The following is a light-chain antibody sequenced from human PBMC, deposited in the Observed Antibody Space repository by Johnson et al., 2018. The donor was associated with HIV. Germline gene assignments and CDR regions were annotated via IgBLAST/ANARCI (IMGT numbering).Light chain of an antibody. CDR1: SSNIGYNY. Sequence: QAVLTQPPSVSAAPGQKVTISCSGSSSNIGYNYVSWYQQVPGTAPKLLIYDIDKRPSGLPDRFSGSRSGTSATLAITALQPGDEADYYCGAWDSRLSVCVFGPGTKVTVL. J-gene: IGLJ1*01. CDR3: GAWDSRLSVCV. V-gene: IGLV1-51*01. CDR2: DID.